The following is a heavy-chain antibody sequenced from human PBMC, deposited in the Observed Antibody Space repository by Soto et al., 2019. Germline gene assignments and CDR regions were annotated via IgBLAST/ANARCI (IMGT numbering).Heavy chain of an antibody. CDR2: ISSRSSYT. CDR3: ARDRGPGYCTGGLCYLGLDH. J-gene: IGHJ4*02. CDR1: GFTLSDYY. V-gene: IGHV3-11*06. Sequence: GGSLRLSCAASGFTLSDYYMSWLRQAPGKGLEWVSHISSRSSYTNYADSVKGRFTISRDNAKNTLYLQMTNLRPEDTAIYYCARDRGPGYCTGGLCYLGLDHWGQGNPVTVSS. D-gene: IGHD2-8*02.